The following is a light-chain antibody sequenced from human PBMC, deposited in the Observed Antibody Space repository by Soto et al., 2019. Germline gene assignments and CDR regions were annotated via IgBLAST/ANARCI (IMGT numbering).Light chain of an antibody. CDR3: QQSYSSPTT. CDR1: QSIGKH. J-gene: IGKJ5*01. Sequence: TQSPSFLSASVGDRVTITCRASQSIGKHLNWYQQKPGKAPKFLIYGASTLQSGVPSRFTGSGSGTDFTLTVNSLQAEDFAIYYCQQSYSSPTTFGQGTRLEIK. CDR2: GAS. V-gene: IGKV1-39*01.